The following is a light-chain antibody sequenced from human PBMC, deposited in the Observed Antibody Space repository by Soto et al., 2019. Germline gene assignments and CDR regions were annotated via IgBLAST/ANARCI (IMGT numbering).Light chain of an antibody. V-gene: IGLV4-60*02. J-gene: IGLJ2*01. CDR1: SGHISYI. CDR2: LEGSGTY. CDR3: ETWDSNTRV. Sequence: QSALTQSSSASASLGSSVKLTCTLSSGHISYIIAWHQQQPGEAPRYLMKLEGSGTYNKGSGVPDRFSGSSSGADRYLTISNLQFEDEADYYCETWDSNTRVFGGGTQLTVL.